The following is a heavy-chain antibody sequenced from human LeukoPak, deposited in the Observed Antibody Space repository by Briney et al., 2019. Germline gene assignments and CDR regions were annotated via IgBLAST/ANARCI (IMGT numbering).Heavy chain of an antibody. D-gene: IGHD3-9*01. CDR1: GFTFNTFN. CDR2: INSGGDYK. Sequence: MTGGSLRLSCAPSGFTFNTFNMNWFRQAPGKGLECVSSINSGGDYKYYADSVKGRFTTSRDNAKNSLSLQLSSLRVEDTAIYYCARGHYDVLASSYKWTPDYWGQGTLVTVSS. J-gene: IGHJ4*02. CDR3: ARGHYDVLASSYKWTPDY. V-gene: IGHV3-21*01.